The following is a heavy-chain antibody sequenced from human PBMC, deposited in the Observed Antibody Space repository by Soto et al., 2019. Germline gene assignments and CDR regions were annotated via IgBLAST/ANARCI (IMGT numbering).Heavy chain of an antibody. V-gene: IGHV4-34*01. CDR2: INHSGST. CDR1: GGSITSGGYS. Sequence: SETLSLTCAVSGGSITSGGYSWGRIRQPPGKGLEWIGEINHSGSTNYNPSLKSRVTISVDTSKNQFSLKLSSVTAADTAVYYCARGPSGYCSSTSCYGRGWFDPWGQGTLVTVSS. D-gene: IGHD2-2*01. J-gene: IGHJ5*02. CDR3: ARGPSGYCSSTSCYGRGWFDP.